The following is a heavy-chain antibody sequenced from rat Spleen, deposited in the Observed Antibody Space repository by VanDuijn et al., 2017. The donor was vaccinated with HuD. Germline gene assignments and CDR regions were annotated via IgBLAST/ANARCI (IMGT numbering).Heavy chain of an antibody. Sequence: EVQLVESDGGLVQPGRSLKLSCAASGFTFSDYYMAWVRQAPTKGLEWVASISTGGGNTYYRDSVKGRFTISRDNAKSTLYLQMDSLRSEDTAIYYCTRRGYLSDWYFDFWGPGTMVTVSS. D-gene: IGHD2-7*01. J-gene: IGHJ1*01. CDR2: ISTGGGNT. CDR3: TRRGYLSDWYFDF. CDR1: GFTFSDYY. V-gene: IGHV5-25*01.